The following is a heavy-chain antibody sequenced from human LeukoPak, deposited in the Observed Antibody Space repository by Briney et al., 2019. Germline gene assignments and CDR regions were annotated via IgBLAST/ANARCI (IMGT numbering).Heavy chain of an antibody. CDR2: ISGSGGST. J-gene: IGHJ6*03. Sequence: GGSLRLSCAASGFTFSSYAMSWVRQAPGKGLEWISAISGSGGSTYYADSVKGRFTISRDNSKNTLYLQMNSLRAEDTAVYFCAKDPYYYYYMDVWGKGTTVTVSS. V-gene: IGHV3-23*01. CDR3: AKDPYYYYYMDV. CDR1: GFTFSSYA.